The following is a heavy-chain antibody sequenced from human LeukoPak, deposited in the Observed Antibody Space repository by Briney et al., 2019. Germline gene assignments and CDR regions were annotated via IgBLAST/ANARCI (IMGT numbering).Heavy chain of an antibody. Sequence: SETLSLTCAVSGYSISSGYYWGWIRQPPGKGLEWIGSIYHSGSTYYNPSLKSRVTISVDTSKNQFSLKLSSVAAADTALYYCASGTDYDILTGYYPDYWGQGTLVTVSS. CDR2: IYHSGST. CDR3: ASGTDYDILTGYYPDY. CDR1: GYSISSGYY. J-gene: IGHJ4*02. D-gene: IGHD3-9*01. V-gene: IGHV4-38-2*01.